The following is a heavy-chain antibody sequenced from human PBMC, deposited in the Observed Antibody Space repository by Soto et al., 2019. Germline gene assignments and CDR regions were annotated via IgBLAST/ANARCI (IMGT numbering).Heavy chain of an antibody. Sequence: GESLKISCKGSGYSFTSYWIGWVRQMPGKGLEWMGIIYPGDSDTRYSPPFQGQVTISADKSISTAYLQWSSLKASDTAMYYCARRGKYQLLAGCGMDVWGQGTTVTSP. J-gene: IGHJ6*02. D-gene: IGHD2-2*01. CDR3: ARRGKYQLLAGCGMDV. V-gene: IGHV5-51*01. CDR2: IYPGDSDT. CDR1: GYSFTSYW.